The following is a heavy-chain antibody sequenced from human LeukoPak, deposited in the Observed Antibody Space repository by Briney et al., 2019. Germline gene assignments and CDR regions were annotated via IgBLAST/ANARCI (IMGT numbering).Heavy chain of an antibody. J-gene: IGHJ4*02. CDR1: GFTLSDFN. D-gene: IGHD5-24*01. Sequence: GGSLRLSCAASGFTLSDFNMNWVRQAPGEGLEWVSYISSSSTMSYADSVKGRFTISRDNARNSLYLQMNSLRAEDTAVYYCASTVEMATRGPFDYWGQGTLVTVSS. CDR2: ISSSSTM. CDR3: ASTVEMATRGPFDY. V-gene: IGHV3-69-1*01.